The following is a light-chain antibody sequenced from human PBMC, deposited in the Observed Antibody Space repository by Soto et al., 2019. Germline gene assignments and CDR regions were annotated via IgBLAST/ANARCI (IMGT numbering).Light chain of an antibody. Sequence: EIVLTQSPGTLSLSPGERATLSCRASETVSSSYLAWYQQKPGQAPRLLIYGASSRATGIPDRFSGSGSGTDFSLTISRLEPEDFAVYYCQQYGSSPWTFGLGTKVDI. CDR1: ETVSSSY. J-gene: IGKJ1*01. CDR3: QQYGSSPWT. V-gene: IGKV3-20*01. CDR2: GAS.